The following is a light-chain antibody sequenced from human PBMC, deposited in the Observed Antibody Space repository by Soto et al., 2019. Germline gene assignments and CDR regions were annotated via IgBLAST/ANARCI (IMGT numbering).Light chain of an antibody. J-gene: IGKJ2*01. CDR3: QQTSSAPVT. CDR1: QSISSY. Sequence: DIQMTQSPSSLSASVGDRVTITCRASQSISSYLNWYQQKPGEAPKILIYAASTLQSGVPSRFSGRGSGPDFSLTISSLQPEDFATYYCQQTSSAPVTFGQGTRLEIK. CDR2: AAS. V-gene: IGKV1-39*01.